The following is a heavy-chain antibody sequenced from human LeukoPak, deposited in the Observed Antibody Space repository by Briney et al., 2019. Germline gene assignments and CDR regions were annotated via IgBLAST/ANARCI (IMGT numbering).Heavy chain of an antibody. Sequence: SAKVSCTASGGTFSSYAISWVRQAPGHGLEWMGRIIPIFGIANYAQKFQGRVTITADKSTSTAYMELSSLRSEDTAVYYCARGGGYCSGGSCYSRLVYWGQGTLVTVSS. CDR1: GGTFSSYA. CDR3: ARGGGYCSGGSCYSRLVY. CDR2: IIPIFGIA. V-gene: IGHV1-69*04. J-gene: IGHJ4*02. D-gene: IGHD2-15*01.